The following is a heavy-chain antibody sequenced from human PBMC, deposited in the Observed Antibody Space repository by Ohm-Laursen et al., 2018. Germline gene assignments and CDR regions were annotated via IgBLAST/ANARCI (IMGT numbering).Heavy chain of an antibody. J-gene: IGHJ3*02. CDR2: INPSGGST. Sequence: ATVKISCKASGYTFTSYYMHWVRQAPGQGLEWMGIINPSGGSTSYAQKFQGRVTMTRDTSTSTVYMELSSLRSEDTAVYYCARVSPYYYDSSGYPKAFDIWGQGTMVTVSS. CDR3: ARVSPYYYDSSGYPKAFDI. CDR1: GYTFTSYY. D-gene: IGHD3-22*01. V-gene: IGHV1-46*01.